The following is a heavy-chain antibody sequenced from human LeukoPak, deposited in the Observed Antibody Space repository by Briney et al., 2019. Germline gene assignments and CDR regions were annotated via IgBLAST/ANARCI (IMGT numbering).Heavy chain of an antibody. Sequence: SQTLSLTCAISGDSVSSNSATWNWIRQSPSRGLEWLGRTYYRSKWYNDYTVSVKSRITINPDTSKNQVSLQLNSVTPEDTAVYYCARAPSIVRGITYFFDYWGQGTLVTVSS. CDR2: TYYRSKWYN. J-gene: IGHJ4*02. CDR1: GDSVSSNSAT. V-gene: IGHV6-1*01. D-gene: IGHD3-10*01. CDR3: ARAPSIVRGITYFFDY.